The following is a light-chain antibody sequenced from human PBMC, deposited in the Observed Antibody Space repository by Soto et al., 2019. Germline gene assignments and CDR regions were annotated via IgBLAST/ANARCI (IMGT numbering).Light chain of an antibody. CDR1: QSINNN. CDR3: QQYNDWPLT. CDR2: GAS. Sequence: EIVMTQSPATLSVSPGERATLSCRASQSINNNLAWYQQKRGQGPRLLIYGASSRATGTPARFSGSGSGTGFTLTISSLQSEDFAIYYCQQYNDWPLTFGGGTMVEIK. J-gene: IGKJ4*01. V-gene: IGKV3-15*01.